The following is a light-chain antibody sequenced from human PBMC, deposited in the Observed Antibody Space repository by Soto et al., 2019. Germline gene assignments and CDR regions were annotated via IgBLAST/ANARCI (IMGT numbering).Light chain of an antibody. CDR1: QDISSY. V-gene: IGKV1-9*01. CDR2: ATS. J-gene: IGKJ4*01. Sequence: IQLTQSPSSLSASVGDRVTVTCRASQDISSYLAWYQQKPGKVPKLLIYATSTLQSGVPSSFSGSGSGTDFALTISSLQPEDFATYYCQQLSSSPLTFGGGTKVEIK. CDR3: QQLSSSPLT.